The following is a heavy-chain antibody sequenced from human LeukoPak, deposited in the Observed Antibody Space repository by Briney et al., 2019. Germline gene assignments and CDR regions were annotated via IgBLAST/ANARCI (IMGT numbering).Heavy chain of an antibody. CDR1: GYTFTSYG. J-gene: IGHJ5*02. CDR2: ISAYNGNT. D-gene: IGHD6-19*01. V-gene: IGHV1-18*01. Sequence: ASVKVSCKASGYTFTSYGISWVRQAPGQGLEWMGWISAYNGNTNYAQKLQGRVTMTTDTSTSTAYMELRSLRSDDTAVYYCARDSENSGRYDISVTSWFDPWGQGTLVTVSS. CDR3: ARDSENSGRYDISVTSWFDP.